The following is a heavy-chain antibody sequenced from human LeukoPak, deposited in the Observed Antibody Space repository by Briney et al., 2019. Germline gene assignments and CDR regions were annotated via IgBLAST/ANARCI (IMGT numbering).Heavy chain of an antibody. D-gene: IGHD2-15*01. CDR1: GFTFSGYP. V-gene: IGHV3-23*01. CDR2: IGGNGAAT. Sequence: TGGSLRLSCVASGFTFSGYPMTWVRQAPGRGLEWVSAIGGNGAATFYADSVEGRFTISRDNSKNTLYLQMSSLRAEDTAVYYCARRYCSGGSCYFFDYWGQGTLVTVSS. CDR3: ARRYCSGGSCYFFDY. J-gene: IGHJ4*02.